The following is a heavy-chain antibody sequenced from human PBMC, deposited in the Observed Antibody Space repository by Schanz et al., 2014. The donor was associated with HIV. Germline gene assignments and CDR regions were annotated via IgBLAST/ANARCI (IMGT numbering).Heavy chain of an antibody. D-gene: IGHD3-10*01. CDR1: GFTFSSYA. J-gene: IGHJ6*02. V-gene: IGHV3-23*01. Sequence: EEQLLQSGGGLVQPGGSMRLFCEASGFTFSSYAMNWVRQAPGEGLEWVSGISGSGGSTYYADSVKGRFTISRDNSKNTLYLQMNSLRAEDTAVYYCAKCPTMVRGTGMDVWGQGTTVTVSS. CDR3: AKCPTMVRGTGMDV. CDR2: ISGSGGST.